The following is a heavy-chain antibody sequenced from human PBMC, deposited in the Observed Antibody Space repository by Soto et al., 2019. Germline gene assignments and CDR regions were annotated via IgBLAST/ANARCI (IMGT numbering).Heavy chain of an antibody. Sequence: SVKVSCKASGGTFSSYAISWVRQAPGQGLEWMGGIIPIFGTANYAQKFQGRVTITADESTSTAYMELSSLRSEDTAVYYCARSAYYDSSGYLIYGRYFDYWGQGTLVTVSS. CDR1: GGTFSSYA. V-gene: IGHV1-69*13. CDR3: ARSAYYDSSGYLIYGRYFDY. D-gene: IGHD3-22*01. CDR2: IIPIFGTA. J-gene: IGHJ4*02.